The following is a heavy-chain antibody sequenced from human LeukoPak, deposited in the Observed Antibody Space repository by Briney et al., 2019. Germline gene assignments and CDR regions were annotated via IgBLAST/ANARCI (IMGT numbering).Heavy chain of an antibody. D-gene: IGHD6-13*01. J-gene: IGHJ6*03. CDR1: GGSISYYY. Sequence: SETLSLTCTVSGGSISYYYWSWIRQPPGKGLEWIGYIYYSGSTNYNPSLKSRVTISVGTSKNQISLRLSSVTAADTAVYYCARDQGIAAAGHSYYYMDVWGNGTTVTVSS. CDR2: IYYSGST. CDR3: ARDQGIAAAGHSYYYMDV. V-gene: IGHV4-59*01.